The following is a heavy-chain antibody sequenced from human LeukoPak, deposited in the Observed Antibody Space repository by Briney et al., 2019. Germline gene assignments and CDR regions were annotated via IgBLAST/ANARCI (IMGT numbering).Heavy chain of an antibody. V-gene: IGHV3-48*03. D-gene: IGHD1-26*01. CDR2: IGSSDSTT. CDR3: ARDFYGVGATSPDFDY. CDR1: GFIFNIYE. Sequence: GGSLRLSCVGSGFIFNIYEMNWVRQAPGKGLEWLSYIGSSDSTTHYADSVKGRFTISRDNAKNSLYLQMNSLRAEDTAVYYCARDFYGVGATSPDFDYWGQGTLVTVSS. J-gene: IGHJ4*02.